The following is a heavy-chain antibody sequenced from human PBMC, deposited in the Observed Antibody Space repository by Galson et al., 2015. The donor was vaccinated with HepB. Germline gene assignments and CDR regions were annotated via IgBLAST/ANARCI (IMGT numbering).Heavy chain of an antibody. CDR1: GFTFSSYS. D-gene: IGHD6-6*01. CDR2: ISSSSSYI. CDR3: ARDLIRQLVAT. V-gene: IGHV3-21*01. Sequence: SLRLSCAASGFTFSSYSMNWVRQAPGKGLEWVSSISSSSSYIYYADSVKGRFTISRDNAKNSLYLQMNSLRAEDMAVYYCARDLIRQLVATWGQGTLVTVSS. J-gene: IGHJ4*02.